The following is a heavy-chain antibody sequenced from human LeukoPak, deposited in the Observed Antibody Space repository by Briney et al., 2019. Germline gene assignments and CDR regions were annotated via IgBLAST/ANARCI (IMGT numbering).Heavy chain of an antibody. CDR1: GFTFSAYW. CDR2: INPDGSAK. Sequence: GGSLRLSCAASGFTFSAYWMTWDRQAPGKGLEWVANINPDGSAKYYVDSVRGRFTISRDNAKNSLNLQMNSLRADDTAVYYCARACYSGNSDLGYWGQGTLVTVSS. V-gene: IGHV3-7*04. J-gene: IGHJ4*02. CDR3: ARACYSGNSDLGY. D-gene: IGHD4-23*01.